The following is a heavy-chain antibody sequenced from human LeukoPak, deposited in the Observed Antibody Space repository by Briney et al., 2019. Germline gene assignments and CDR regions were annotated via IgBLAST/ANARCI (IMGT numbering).Heavy chain of an antibody. D-gene: IGHD5-18*01. J-gene: IGHJ4*02. CDR2: INAYNGNT. V-gene: IGHV1-18*01. CDR1: GYTFVNYG. Sequence: GASVKVSCKASGYTFVNYGVTWVRQAPGQGLEWMGRINAYNGNTDYAHKFQGRVTLTKDTSTNTAYMELRSLRSDDTAVYFCARDRNFGYSYGPYFDYWGQETLVTVSS. CDR3: ARDRNFGYSYGPYFDY.